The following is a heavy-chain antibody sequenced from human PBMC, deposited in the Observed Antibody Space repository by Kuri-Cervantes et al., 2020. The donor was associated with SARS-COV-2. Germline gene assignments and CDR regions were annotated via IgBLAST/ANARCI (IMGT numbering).Heavy chain of an antibody. CDR3: ARLAVVVVPAAMRAYAFDI. Sequence: ESLKISCTVSGGSISSSSYYWGWIRQPPGKGLEWIGSIYYSGSTYYNPSLKSRVTISVDTSKNQFSLKLSSVTAADTAVYYCARLAVVVVPAAMRAYAFDIWGQGAMVTVSS. V-gene: IGHV4-39*01. J-gene: IGHJ3*02. CDR2: IYYSGST. D-gene: IGHD2-2*01. CDR1: GGSISSSSYY.